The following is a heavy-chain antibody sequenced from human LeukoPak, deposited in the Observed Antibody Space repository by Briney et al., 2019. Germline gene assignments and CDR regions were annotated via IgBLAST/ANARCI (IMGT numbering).Heavy chain of an antibody. D-gene: IGHD6-19*01. J-gene: IGHJ5*02. CDR3: ARDSGWYWFDP. V-gene: IGHV1-2*02. CDR1: GYTFTRYY. CDR2: INPNSGGT. Sequence: GSSVKVSCKASGYTFTRYYMHCVREAPGQGLEWGGWINPNSGGTNYAQKFQGRVTMTRDTSLNTDYMELSRPRPDDTAVYYCARDSGWYWFDPWGEGSLVTVSS.